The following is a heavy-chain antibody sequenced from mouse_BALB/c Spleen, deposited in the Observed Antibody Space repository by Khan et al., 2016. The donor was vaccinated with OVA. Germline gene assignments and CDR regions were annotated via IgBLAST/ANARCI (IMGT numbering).Heavy chain of an antibody. V-gene: IGHV1S137*01. CDR1: GYTFTDYA. D-gene: IGHD1-1*02. Sequence: QVQLKQSGAELVRPGVSVKISCKGSGYTFTDYAMHWVKQSHAKSLEWIGVISTYYGDVDYSQKFKGKATMTVDRSSSTAYMELARLTSEDSAIYYCARGGKFDYWGQGTLVTVSA. CDR2: ISTYYGDV. J-gene: IGHJ3*01. CDR3: ARGGKFDY.